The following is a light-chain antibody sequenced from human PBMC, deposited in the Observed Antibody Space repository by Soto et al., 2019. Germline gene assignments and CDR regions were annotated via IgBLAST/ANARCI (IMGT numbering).Light chain of an antibody. CDR1: SSDVGDYKY. CDR2: EVS. Sequence: QSVLTQPASVSGSPGQSITISCTVTSSDVGDYKYVSWYQQHPGKAPKLVISEVSNRPSGISNRFSGSKSGNTASLTISGLQAEDEADYYFSSYTSIFTYVFGTGTKVTVL. V-gene: IGLV2-14*01. J-gene: IGLJ1*01. CDR3: SSYTSIFTYV.